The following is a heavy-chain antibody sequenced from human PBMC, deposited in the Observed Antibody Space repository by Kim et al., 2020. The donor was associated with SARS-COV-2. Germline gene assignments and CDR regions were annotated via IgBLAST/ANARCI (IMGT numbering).Heavy chain of an antibody. J-gene: IGHJ5*02. D-gene: IGHD3-10*01. Sequence: GKGRFTISRDNSKTTLYLQMNSLRAEDTAVYYCARDVLLWFGEPYNWFDPWGQGTLVTVSS. CDR3: ARDVLLWFGEPYNWFDP. V-gene: IGHV3-30*07.